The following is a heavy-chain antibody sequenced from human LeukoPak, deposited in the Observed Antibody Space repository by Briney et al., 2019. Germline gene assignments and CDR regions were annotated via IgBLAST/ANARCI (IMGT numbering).Heavy chain of an antibody. D-gene: IGHD3-16*01. Sequence: SQTLSLTCAISGDSVSSNSAAWNWIRQSPSRGLEWLGRTYYRSKWYNDYAVSVKSRITINPDTSKNQFSLKLSSVTAADTAVYYCARPAWGTFDFDYWGQGTLVTVSS. CDR3: ARPAWGTFDFDY. CDR1: GDSVSSNSAA. CDR2: TYYRSKWYN. J-gene: IGHJ4*02. V-gene: IGHV6-1*01.